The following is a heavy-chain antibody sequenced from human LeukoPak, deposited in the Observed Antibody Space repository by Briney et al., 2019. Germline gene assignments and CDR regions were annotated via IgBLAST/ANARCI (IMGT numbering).Heavy chain of an antibody. D-gene: IGHD2/OR15-2a*01. J-gene: IGHJ4*02. Sequence: SQTLSLTCTVSGGSISSGSYYWSWIRQPAGKGLEWIGRIYTSGSTNYNPSLKSRVLLAADTSKNQFSLRLRSVTAADTAVYYCARTTASTPTTLDFWGRGILVTVSS. V-gene: IGHV4-61*02. CDR3: ARTTASTPTTLDF. CDR2: IYTSGST. CDR1: GGSISSGSYY.